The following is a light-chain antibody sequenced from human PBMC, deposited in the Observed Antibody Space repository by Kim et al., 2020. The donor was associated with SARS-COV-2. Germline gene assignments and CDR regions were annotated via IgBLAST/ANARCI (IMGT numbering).Light chain of an antibody. CDR2: SND. Sequence: QSVLTQPPSASGTPGQRVTISCSGSSSNIGRNTVNWFQQLPGTAPKLLVYSNDQRPSGVPDRFSGSKSGTSASLAISGLQSEDEADYYCAAWDDSLNGFHVFGTGTKVTVL. J-gene: IGLJ1*01. CDR1: SSNIGRNT. CDR3: AAWDDSLNGFHV. V-gene: IGLV1-44*01.